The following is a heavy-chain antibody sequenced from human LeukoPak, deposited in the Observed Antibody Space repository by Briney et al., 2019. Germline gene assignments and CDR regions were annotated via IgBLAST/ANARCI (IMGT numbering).Heavy chain of an antibody. V-gene: IGHV3-21*01. CDR2: ISSSSSYI. CDR1: GFTFSSYS. J-gene: IGHJ4*02. CDR3: ARTIFGVVTAFDY. D-gene: IGHD3-3*01. Sequence: GGSLRLSCAASGFTFSSYSMNWVRQAPGKGLEWVSSISSSSSYIYYADSVKGRFTISRDNAKNSLYLQMSSLRAEDTAVYYCARTIFGVVTAFDYWGQGTLVTVSS.